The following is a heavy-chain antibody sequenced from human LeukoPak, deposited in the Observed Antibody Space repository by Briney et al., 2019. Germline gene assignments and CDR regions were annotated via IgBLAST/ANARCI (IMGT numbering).Heavy chain of an antibody. CDR1: GGSFSGYY. CDR3: AGRFGRKFGEGFYQYPYMDV. V-gene: IGHV4-34*01. CDR2: INHSGST. D-gene: IGHD3-10*01. J-gene: IGHJ6*03. Sequence: SETLSLTCAVYGGSFSGYYWNWIRQPPGKGLEWIGEINHSGSTNYNPSLKSRVTISVDTSKNQFSLRLTSVTAADTAVYYCAGRFGRKFGEGFYQYPYMDVWGKRTTVT.